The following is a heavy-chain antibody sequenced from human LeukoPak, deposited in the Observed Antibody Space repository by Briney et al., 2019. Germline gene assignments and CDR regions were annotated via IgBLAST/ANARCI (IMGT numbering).Heavy chain of an antibody. CDR3: AKEYCSNSVCHSLDY. V-gene: IGHV3-30*18. CDR2: ISYDGSNK. CDR1: GFTFSSSG. J-gene: IGHJ4*02. D-gene: IGHD2-8*01. Sequence: GRSLRLSCAASGFTFSSSGMHWVRQAPGKGLEWVAVISYDGSNKYYADSVKGRFTFSRDNSKNTLYLQMNSLRAEDTAVYYCAKEYCSNSVCHSLDYWGQGTLVTVS.